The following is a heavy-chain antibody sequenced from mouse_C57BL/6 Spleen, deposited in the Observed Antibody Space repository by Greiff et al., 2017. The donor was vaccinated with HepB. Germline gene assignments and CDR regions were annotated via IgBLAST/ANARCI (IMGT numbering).Heavy chain of an antibody. V-gene: IGHV1-80*01. CDR2: IYPGDGDT. CDR1: GYTFTSYW. CDR3: ARKGSSYYGSTDWYFDV. Sequence: QVQLQQPGAELVKPGASVKLSCKASGYTFTSYWMNWVKQRPGKGLEWIGQIYPGDGDTNYNGKFKGKATLTADKSSSTAYMQLSSLTSEDSAVYFCARKGSSYYGSTDWYFDVWGTGTTVTVSS. D-gene: IGHD1-1*01. J-gene: IGHJ1*03.